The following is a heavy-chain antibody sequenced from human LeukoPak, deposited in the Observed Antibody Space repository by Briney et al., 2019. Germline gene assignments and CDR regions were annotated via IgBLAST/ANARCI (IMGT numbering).Heavy chain of an antibody. CDR3: ARARYSGSRGPVGGY. J-gene: IGHJ4*02. D-gene: IGHD1-26*01. Sequence: SETLSLTCAVYGGSFSGYYWSWIRQPPGKGLEWIGEINHSGSTNYNPSLKSRVTIPVDTSKNQFSLKLSSVTAADTAVYYCARARYSGSRGPVGGYWGQGTLVTVSS. CDR1: GGSFSGYY. V-gene: IGHV4-34*01. CDR2: INHSGST.